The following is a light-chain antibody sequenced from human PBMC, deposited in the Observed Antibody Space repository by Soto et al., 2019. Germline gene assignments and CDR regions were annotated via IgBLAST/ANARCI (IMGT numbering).Light chain of an antibody. CDR2: KAS. J-gene: IGKJ4*01. CDR3: QQYDSYPFT. CDR1: QSINHG. Sequence: DIQMTQYPSILSASEGDRVTITCRAGQSINHGLAWYQQKPGKAPKLLISKASNLKSGVPSRFSGTGSGTEFTLTISSLQPDDFASYYCQQYDSYPFTFGGGTKVEI. V-gene: IGKV1-5*03.